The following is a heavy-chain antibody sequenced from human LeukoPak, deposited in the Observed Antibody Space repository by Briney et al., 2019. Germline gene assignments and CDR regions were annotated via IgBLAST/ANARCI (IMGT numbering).Heavy chain of an antibody. J-gene: IGHJ4*02. CDR2: IYYSGSS. CDR3: ARQEQWPVDY. Sequence: SETLSLTCTVSGGSISSSSYYWGWIRQPPGKGLEWIGCIYYSGSSYYNPSLKSRVTISVDTSKNQFSLKPSSVTAADTAVYYGARQEQWPVDYWGQGTLVTVSS. V-gene: IGHV4-39*01. CDR1: GGSISSSSYY. D-gene: IGHD6-19*01.